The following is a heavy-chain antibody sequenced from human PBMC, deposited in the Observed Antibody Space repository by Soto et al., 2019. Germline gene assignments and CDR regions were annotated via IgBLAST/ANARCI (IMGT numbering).Heavy chain of an antibody. J-gene: IGHJ4*02. CDR3: AKDRYGDYGGIDY. CDR1: GFTFSTYA. D-gene: IGHD4-17*01. Sequence: PGGSLRLSCAASGFTFSTYAMIWVRQAPGEGLEWVSVITGSGGSTYYADSVKGRFTISRDTSKNTLFLQMNSLRAEDTAVFYCAKDRYGDYGGIDYWGQGTMVTVSS. V-gene: IGHV3-23*01. CDR2: ITGSGGST.